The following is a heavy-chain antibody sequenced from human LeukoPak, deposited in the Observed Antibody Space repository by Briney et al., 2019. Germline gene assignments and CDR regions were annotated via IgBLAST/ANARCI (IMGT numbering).Heavy chain of an antibody. CDR2: INPSRGST. D-gene: IGHD3-10*01. V-gene: IGHV1-46*01. CDR1: GYTFTNYY. J-gene: IGHJ3*02. Sequence: ASVKVSCKASGYTFTNYYMHWVRQAPGQGLEWMGIINPSRGSTSYAQKFQGRVTMTGDTSTSTVYMELSSLRSEDTAVYYCVRVYYGSGMHAFDIWGQGTMVTVSS. CDR3: VRVYYGSGMHAFDI.